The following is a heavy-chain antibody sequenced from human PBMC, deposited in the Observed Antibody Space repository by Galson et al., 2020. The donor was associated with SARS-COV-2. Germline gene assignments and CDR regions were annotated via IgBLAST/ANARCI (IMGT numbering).Heavy chain of an antibody. D-gene: IGHD6-6*01. V-gene: IGHV1-18*01. Sequence: ASVKVSCNASCYTFISYGLSWLLQPPGQGLQWLGWISDYNGNTNYAQRPQGRVTMTTDTSTRTAYMELRSLRSDDTAVYYCARARDCSSWKTYLDYWGKGTLVTVSS. J-gene: IGHJ4*02. CDR3: ARARDCSSWKTYLDY. CDR2: ISDYNGNT. CDR1: CYTFISYG.